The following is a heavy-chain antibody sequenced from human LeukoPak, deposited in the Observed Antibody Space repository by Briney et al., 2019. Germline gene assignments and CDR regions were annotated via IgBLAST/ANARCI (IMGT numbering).Heavy chain of an antibody. D-gene: IGHD3-16*02. CDR1: GYTLTNYA. CDR3: ARAYQRLGGLSFPDS. Sequence: ASVKVSCKASGYTLTNYAMNWVRQAPGQGLEWMGWINPNTGNPMYAQGFTGRFVFSLDTSVTTTYLQINGLEAEDTAVYYCARAYQRLGGLSFPDSWGQGTLVTVSS. V-gene: IGHV7-4-1*02. J-gene: IGHJ5*01. CDR2: INPNTGNP.